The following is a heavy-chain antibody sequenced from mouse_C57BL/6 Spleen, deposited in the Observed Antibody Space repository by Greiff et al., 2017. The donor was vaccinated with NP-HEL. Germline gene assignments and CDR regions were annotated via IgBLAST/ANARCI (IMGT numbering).Heavy chain of an antibody. Sequence: QVQLQQPGAELVKPGASVKLSCKASGYTFTSYWMHWVKQRPGQGLEWIGMIHPNSGSTNYNEKFKSKATLTVDKSSSTAYMQLSSLTSEDSAVYYCARRSYDYPSFDVWGTGTTVTVSS. CDR3: ARRSYDYPSFDV. J-gene: IGHJ1*03. CDR2: IHPNSGST. V-gene: IGHV1-64*01. CDR1: GYTFTSYW. D-gene: IGHD2-4*01.